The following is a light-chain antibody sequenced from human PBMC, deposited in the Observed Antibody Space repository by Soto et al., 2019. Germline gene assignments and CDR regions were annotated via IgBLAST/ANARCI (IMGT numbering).Light chain of an antibody. CDR3: CSYAGSSTFYV. J-gene: IGLJ1*01. Sequence: QSVLTQPASVPGSPGQSITISCTGTSSDFGSYNLVSWYQQHPGKAPKLMIYEVSKRPSGVSNRFSGSKSGNTASLTISGLQAEDEADYYCCSYAGSSTFYVFGTGTKVTVL. CDR2: EVS. CDR1: SSDFGSYNL. V-gene: IGLV2-23*02.